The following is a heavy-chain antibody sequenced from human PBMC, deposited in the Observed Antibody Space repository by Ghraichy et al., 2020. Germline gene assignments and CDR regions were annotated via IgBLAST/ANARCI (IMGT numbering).Heavy chain of an antibody. Sequence: SETLSLTCAVYGGSFSGYYWSWIRQPPGKGLEWIGEINHSGSTNYNPSLKSRVTISVDTSKNQFSLKLSSVTAADTAVYYCARGHISGRVPAAIRRMLLIDYWGQGTLVTVSS. CDR2: INHSGST. V-gene: IGHV4-34*01. CDR3: ARGHISGRVPAAIRRMLLIDY. CDR1: GGSFSGYY. J-gene: IGHJ4*02. D-gene: IGHD2-2*02.